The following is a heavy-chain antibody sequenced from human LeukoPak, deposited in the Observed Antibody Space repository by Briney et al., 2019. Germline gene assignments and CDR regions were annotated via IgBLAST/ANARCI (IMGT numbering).Heavy chain of an antibody. J-gene: IGHJ6*02. CDR1: GFTFSSYW. CDR2: INSDGSST. CDR3: ARVITYAYGMDV. D-gene: IGHD5-24*01. V-gene: IGHV3-74*01. Sequence: GGSLRLSCAASGFTFSSYWMHWVRQAPGKGLVWVSRINSDGSSTSYADSVKGRFTISRDNAKNTLYLQMNSLRAEDTAVYYCARVITYAYGMDVWGQRTTVTVSS.